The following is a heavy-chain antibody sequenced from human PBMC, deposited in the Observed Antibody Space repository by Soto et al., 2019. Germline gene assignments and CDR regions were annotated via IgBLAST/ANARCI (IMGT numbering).Heavy chain of an antibody. CDR1: GGTFSSYT. Sequence: QVQLVQSGAEVKKPGSSVKVSCKASGGTFSSYTISWVRQAPGQGLEWMGRIIPILGIANYAQKFQGRVTITADKSTSTAYMELSSLRSEDTAVYYCASEPAAAINSYYYYMDVWGKGTTVTVSS. CDR2: IIPILGIA. CDR3: ASEPAAAINSYYYYMDV. D-gene: IGHD2-2*01. V-gene: IGHV1-69*02. J-gene: IGHJ6*03.